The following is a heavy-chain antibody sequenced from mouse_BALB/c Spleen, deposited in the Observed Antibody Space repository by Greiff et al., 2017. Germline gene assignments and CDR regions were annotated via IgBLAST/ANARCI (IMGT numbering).Heavy chain of an antibody. CDR1: GYSITSDYA. Sequence: EVQGVESGPGLVKPSQSLSLTCTVTGYSITSDYAWNWIRQFPGNKLEWMGYISYSGSTSYNPSLKSRISITRDTSKNQFFLQLNSVTTEDTATYYCAVNSFYAMDYWGQGTSVTVSS. CDR3: AVNSFYAMDY. J-gene: IGHJ4*01. V-gene: IGHV3-2*02. CDR2: ISYSGST.